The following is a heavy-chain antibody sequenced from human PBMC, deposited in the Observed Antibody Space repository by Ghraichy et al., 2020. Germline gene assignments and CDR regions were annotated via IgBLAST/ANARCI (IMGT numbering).Heavy chain of an antibody. V-gene: IGHV3-13*01. CDR2: IGTAGDT. CDR1: GFTFSSYD. CDR3: AREGEGGAIDY. Sequence: GGSLRLSCAASGFTFSSYDMHWVRQATGKGLEWVSAIGTAGDTYYPGSVKGRFTISRENAKNSLYLQMNSLRAGDTAVYYCAREGEGGAIDYWGQGTLVTVSS. D-gene: IGHD3-16*01. J-gene: IGHJ4*02.